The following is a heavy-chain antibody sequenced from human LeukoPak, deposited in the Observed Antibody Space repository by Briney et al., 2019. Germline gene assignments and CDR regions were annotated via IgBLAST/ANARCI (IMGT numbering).Heavy chain of an antibody. CDR2: IIPILGIA. Sequence: SVKVSCKASGYTFTSYDINWVRQATGQGLEWMGRIIPILGIANYAQKFQGRVTITADKSTSTAYMELSSLRSEDTAVYYCARDQADDGDYVDAFDIWGQGTMVTVSS. CDR3: ARDQADDGDYVDAFDI. CDR1: GYTFTSYD. V-gene: IGHV1-69*04. D-gene: IGHD4-17*01. J-gene: IGHJ3*02.